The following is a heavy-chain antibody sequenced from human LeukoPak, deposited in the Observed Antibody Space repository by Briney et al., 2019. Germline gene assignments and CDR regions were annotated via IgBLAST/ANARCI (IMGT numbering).Heavy chain of an antibody. CDR1: GFTFSSYW. CDR2: LWHDGSHQ. J-gene: IGHJ3*02. Sequence: PGGSLRLSCAASGFTFSSYWMHWVCQAPGEGLEWVAVLWHDGSHQSYADSVRGRFTISRDNSQNTLYLQMDNLRAEDTALYYCAKDLSGYYSFDIRGQGTMVTVSS. V-gene: IGHV3-33*06. CDR3: AKDLSGYYSFDI. D-gene: IGHD3-9*01.